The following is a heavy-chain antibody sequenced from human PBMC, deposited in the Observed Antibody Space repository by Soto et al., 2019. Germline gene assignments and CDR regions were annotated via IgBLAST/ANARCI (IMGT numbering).Heavy chain of an antibody. Sequence: SETLSLTCAVYGGSFSGYYWSWIRQPPGKGLEWIGEINHSGSTNYNPSLKSRVTISVDTSKNQFSLKLSSVTAADTAVYYRARVVVATTYLTTGGTRLLNWFDPWGQGTLVTVS. V-gene: IGHV4-34*01. D-gene: IGHD5-12*01. CDR2: INHSGST. CDR1: GGSFSGYY. J-gene: IGHJ5*02. CDR3: ARVVVATTYLTTGGTRLLNWFDP.